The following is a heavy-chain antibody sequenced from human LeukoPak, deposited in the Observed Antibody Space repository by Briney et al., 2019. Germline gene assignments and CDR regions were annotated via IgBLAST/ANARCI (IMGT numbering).Heavy chain of an antibody. D-gene: IGHD2-21*01. Sequence: ASETLSLTCSVSGDSVSRSDSYWDWIRHPPGKGLEWIGTIYYSGRTYYSPSLKSRVTLSVDTSSNQFSLNLRSVTAADTAAYYGAKRRYYGGNCYGEWGQGTLVTVSS. CDR1: GDSVSRSDSY. CDR2: IYYSGRT. CDR3: AKRRYYGGNCYGE. J-gene: IGHJ1*01. V-gene: IGHV4-39*01.